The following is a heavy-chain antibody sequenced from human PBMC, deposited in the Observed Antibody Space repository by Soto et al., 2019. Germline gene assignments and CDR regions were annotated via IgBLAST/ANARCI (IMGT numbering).Heavy chain of an antibody. J-gene: IGHJ6*02. V-gene: IGHV4-59*01. D-gene: IGHD3-10*01. Sequence: QVQLQESGPGLVKPSETLSLTCTVSGDSISRYYWSWIRLSPGKGLEWIGYIYYSGETNYNPSVKSRVTISGDRTKNQFSLKLSSVTAADTAVYYCARDQGGEFLKGSGMDVGGQGTTVTVSS. CDR2: IYYSGET. CDR3: ARDQGGEFLKGSGMDV. CDR1: GDSISRYY.